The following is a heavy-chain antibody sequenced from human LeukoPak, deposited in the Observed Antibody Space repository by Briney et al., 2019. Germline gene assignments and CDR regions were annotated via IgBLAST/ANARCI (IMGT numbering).Heavy chain of an antibody. CDR1: GFTFSSYW. CDR3: ARDRFHDSSGYYYVTVTDAFDI. Sequence: PGGSLRLSCAASGFTFSSYWMSWVRQAPGKGLEWVANIKQDGSEKCYVDSVKGRLTISRDNAKNSLYLQMDSLRAEDTAVYYCARDRFHDSSGYYYVTVTDAFDIWGQGTMVTVSS. CDR2: IKQDGSEK. J-gene: IGHJ3*02. D-gene: IGHD3-22*01. V-gene: IGHV3-7*01.